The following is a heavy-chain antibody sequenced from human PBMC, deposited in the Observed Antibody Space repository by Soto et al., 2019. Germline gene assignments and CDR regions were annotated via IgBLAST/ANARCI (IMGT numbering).Heavy chain of an antibody. CDR1: GFNFRDSA. D-gene: IGHD5-18*01. CDR3: TSRRDWTAVDPLDY. J-gene: IGHJ4*02. V-gene: IGHV3-73*02. Sequence: EVQLVESGGGLVQPGGSLKLSCAASGFNFRDSAMHWVRQASGKGLEWVGRIRNKTNNYATAFNAPVKGRFTISRDDSKNMVYLQMNSLKLDDTAVYDCTSRRDWTAVDPLDYWGQGTLVTVSS. CDR2: IRNKTNNYAT.